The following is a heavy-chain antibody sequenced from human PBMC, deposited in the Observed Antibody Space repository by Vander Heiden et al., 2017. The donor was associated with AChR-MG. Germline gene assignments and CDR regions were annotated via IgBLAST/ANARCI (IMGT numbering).Heavy chain of an antibody. D-gene: IGHD2-21*02. CDR2: IYHTGDT. CDR1: GASFTTSTW. CDR3: AKGALVTRRGVWFDS. J-gene: IGHJ5*01. Sequence: QMQLQESGPGLLKPSGTPSLTCDASGASFTTSTWWGWVRQSPGKGLQWIGEIYHTGDTKYNPSLKSRVTILVDKSKNQFSLSLASVTAADTGTYFCAKGALVTRRGVWFDSWGQGILVTVSS. V-gene: IGHV4-4*02.